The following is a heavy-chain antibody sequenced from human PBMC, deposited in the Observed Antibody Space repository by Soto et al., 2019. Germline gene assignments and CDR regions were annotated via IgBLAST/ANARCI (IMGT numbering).Heavy chain of an antibody. V-gene: IGHV3-23*01. CDR3: ASPPRATVTDNVFDF. D-gene: IGHD4-17*01. Sequence: GGSLRLSCAASGFTFNSYAMNWVRQAPGKGLEWVSGISGSDGSTYYSDSVKGRFTISRDNSKNTLYLQMTGLRAEDTALYYCASPPRATVTDNVFDFWGQGTLVTVS. CDR2: ISGSDGST. J-gene: IGHJ4*02. CDR1: GFTFNSYA.